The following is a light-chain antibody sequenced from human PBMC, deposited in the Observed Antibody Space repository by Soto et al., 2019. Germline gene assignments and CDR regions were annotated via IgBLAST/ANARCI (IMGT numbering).Light chain of an antibody. V-gene: IGKV3-15*01. CDR2: GAS. CDR3: QQYNNWPPSFT. CDR1: QSFSSY. J-gene: IGKJ3*01. Sequence: EIVMTQSRASLSVSPGETATLSCRASQSFSSYLAWYQQKPGQAPRLLIYGASTRATGIPARFSGTGSGTDFTLTISGLQSEDFAVYYCQQYNNWPPSFTFGPGTKEEI.